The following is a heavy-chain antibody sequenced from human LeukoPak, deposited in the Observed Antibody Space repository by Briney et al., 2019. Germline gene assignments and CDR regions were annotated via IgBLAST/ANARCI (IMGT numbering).Heavy chain of an antibody. CDR3: ARGPVSSCGFFGY. CDR1: GFTFSDYH. CDR2: ISSSGGTI. J-gene: IGHJ4*02. V-gene: IGHV3-11*01. Sequence: GGSLRLSCAASGFTFSDYHMSWIRQAPGKGLEWVSYISSSGGTISYADSVKGRFTISRDDAKNSLYLQMNSLRAEDTAVYYCARGPVSSCGFFGYWGQGTLVTVSS. D-gene: IGHD2-2*01.